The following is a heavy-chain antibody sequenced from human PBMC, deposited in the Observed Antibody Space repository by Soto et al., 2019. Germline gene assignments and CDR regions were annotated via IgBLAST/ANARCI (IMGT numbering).Heavy chain of an antibody. CDR1: GGSISSGGYY. Sequence: SETLSLTCTVSGGSISSGGYYWSWIRQHPGKGLEWFGYFYYSGSTYYNPSLESRVTISVGKFKNPFSLKLSSVTAADTAVYYCGLRLGELSSFPIDYWGQGTLVTVSS. D-gene: IGHD3-16*02. V-gene: IGHV4-31*03. J-gene: IGHJ4*02. CDR3: GLRLGELSSFPIDY. CDR2: FYYSGST.